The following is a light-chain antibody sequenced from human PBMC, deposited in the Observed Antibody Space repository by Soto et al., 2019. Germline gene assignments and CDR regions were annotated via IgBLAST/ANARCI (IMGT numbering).Light chain of an antibody. CDR1: NSNIGSFYD. CDR3: QSYDNSLSHVV. J-gene: IGLJ2*01. CDR2: GDN. V-gene: IGLV1-40*01. Sequence: QSVLTQPPSVSGAPGQRVTIPCTGSNSNIGSFYDVHWYQQLPGTVPKLLIYGDNNRPSGVPDRFSGSKSGASASLAITGLQAEDEADYYCQSYDNSLSHVVFGGGTKLTVL.